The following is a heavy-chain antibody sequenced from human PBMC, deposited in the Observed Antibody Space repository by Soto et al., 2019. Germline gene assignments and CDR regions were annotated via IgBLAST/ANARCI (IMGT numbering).Heavy chain of an antibody. CDR3: AGDSAGSDSSSWYDY. J-gene: IGHJ4*02. CDR2: ISAIFGKA. D-gene: IGHD6-13*01. CDR1: GYTFTSYG. Sequence: GASVKVSCKASGYTFTSYGISWVRQAPGQGLEWMGGISAIFGKANYAQKFQGRVTITADESTSTAYMELSSLRSEDTAVYYCAGDSAGSDSSSWYDYWGQGTLVTVSS. V-gene: IGHV1-69*13.